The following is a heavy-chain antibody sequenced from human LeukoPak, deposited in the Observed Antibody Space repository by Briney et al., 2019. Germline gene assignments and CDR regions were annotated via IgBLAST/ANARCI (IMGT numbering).Heavy chain of an antibody. CDR3: AREGYSGTYNDY. D-gene: IGHD1-26*01. Sequence: GGSLRLSCAGSGFTFSDYWMTWVRQAPGKGLEWVANIKQDGSEKYYVDSVKGRFTISRDNAKNSLYLQMNSLRAEDTAVYYCAREGYSGTYNDYWGQGTLVTVSS. CDR2: IKQDGSEK. J-gene: IGHJ4*02. CDR1: GFTFSDYW. V-gene: IGHV3-7*01.